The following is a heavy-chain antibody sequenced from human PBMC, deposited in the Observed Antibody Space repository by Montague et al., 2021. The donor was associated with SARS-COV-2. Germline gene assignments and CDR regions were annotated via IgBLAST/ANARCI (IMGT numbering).Heavy chain of an antibody. CDR3: ARQIATSGQWAFDI. Sequence: SETLSLTCTLPGGSITTSGHYWGWIRQPPGTGLEWIASDHYSATKYYNPSLRSRLTISVDTSKNQFSLRLNSVTAADTAVYFCARQIATSGQWAFDIWGQGTAVTVSS. J-gene: IGHJ3*02. V-gene: IGHV4-39*01. D-gene: IGHD6-19*01. CDR2: DHYSATK. CDR1: GGSITTSGHY.